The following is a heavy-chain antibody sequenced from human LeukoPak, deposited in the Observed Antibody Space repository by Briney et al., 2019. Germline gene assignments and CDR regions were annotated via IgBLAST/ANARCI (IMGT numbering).Heavy chain of an antibody. CDR2: INPNSGGT. Sequence: ASVKVSCKASGYTFTGYYMHWVRQAPGQGLEWMGWINPNSGGTNYAQKFQGRVTMTRDTSISTAYMELSSLRSDDTAVYYCARVQQQLFFDYYCGMDVWGQGTTVTVSS. D-gene: IGHD6-13*01. J-gene: IGHJ6*02. CDR1: GYTFTGYY. V-gene: IGHV1-2*02. CDR3: ARVQQQLFFDYYCGMDV.